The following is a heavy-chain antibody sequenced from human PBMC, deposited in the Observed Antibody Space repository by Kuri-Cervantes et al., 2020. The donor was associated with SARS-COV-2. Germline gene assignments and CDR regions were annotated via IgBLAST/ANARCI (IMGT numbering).Heavy chain of an antibody. CDR3: ARNLVWFGELLYPPAGAFDI. J-gene: IGHJ3*02. CDR1: GYSISSSSYY. D-gene: IGHD3-10*01. CDR2: IYYSGST. V-gene: IGHV4-39*01. Sequence: GSLRLSCTVSGYSISSSSYYWGWIRQPPGKGLGWIGSIYYSGSTYYNPSLKSRVTISVDTSKNQFSLKLSSVTAADTAVYYCARNLVWFGELLYPPAGAFDIWGQGTMVTVSS.